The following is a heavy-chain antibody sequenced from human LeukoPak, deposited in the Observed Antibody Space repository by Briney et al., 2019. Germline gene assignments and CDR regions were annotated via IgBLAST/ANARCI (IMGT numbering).Heavy chain of an antibody. CDR3: ARAPGIAAAGTPYFDY. D-gene: IGHD6-13*01. CDR1: GFTVSSNY. J-gene: IGHJ4*02. Sequence: GGSLRLSCAASGFTVSSNYMSWVRQAPGKGLEWVSVIYSGGSTYYADSVKGRFTISRDNSKNTLYLQMNSLRAEDTAVHYCARAPGIAAAGTPYFDYWGQGTLVTVSS. CDR2: IYSGGST. V-gene: IGHV3-53*01.